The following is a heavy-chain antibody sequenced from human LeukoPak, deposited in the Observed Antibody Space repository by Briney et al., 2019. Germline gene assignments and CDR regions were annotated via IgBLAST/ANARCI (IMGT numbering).Heavy chain of an antibody. Sequence: SETLSLTCTVSGGSISSSSYYWGWIRQPPGKGLEWIGSIYYSGSTYYNPSLKSRVTISIDTSKNQFSLKLSSVTAADTAVYYCARIDSSTYSFDYWGQGTLVTVSS. D-gene: IGHD3-22*01. V-gene: IGHV4-39*07. CDR2: IYYSGST. CDR3: ARIDSSTYSFDY. CDR1: GGSISSSSYY. J-gene: IGHJ4*02.